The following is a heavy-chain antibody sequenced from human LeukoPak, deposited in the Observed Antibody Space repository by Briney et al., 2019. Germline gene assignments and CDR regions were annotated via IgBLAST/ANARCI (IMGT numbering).Heavy chain of an antibody. V-gene: IGHV4-34*01. CDR2: INHSGST. J-gene: IGHJ6*03. CDR1: GGSFSGYY. D-gene: IGHD2-21*02. CDR3: ARGIVLTAPNYYYYMDV. Sequence: KSSETLSLTCAVYGGSFSGYYWSWIRQPPGKGLEWIGEINHSGSTNYNPSLKSRVTISVDTSKNQFSLKLSSVTAADTAVYYCARGIVLTAPNYYYYMDVWGKGTTVTVSS.